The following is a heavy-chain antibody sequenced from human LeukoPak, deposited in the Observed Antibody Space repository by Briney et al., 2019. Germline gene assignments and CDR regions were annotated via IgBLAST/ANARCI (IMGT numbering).Heavy chain of an antibody. D-gene: IGHD2-15*01. Sequence: SVKGRFTISRDNPKNTMNLQMNSLRAEDTAVYYCAKDARRYCSGGSCYSYYFDYWGQGTLVTVSS. CDR3: AKDARRYCSGGSCYSYYFDY. J-gene: IGHJ4*02. V-gene: IGHV3-30*02.